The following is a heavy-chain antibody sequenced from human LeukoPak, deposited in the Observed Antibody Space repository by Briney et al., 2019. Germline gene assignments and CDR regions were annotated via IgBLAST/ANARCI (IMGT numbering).Heavy chain of an antibody. V-gene: IGHV3-33*01. CDR1: GLILSSYG. J-gene: IGHJ4*02. D-gene: IGHD4-11*01. CDR2: IWYDGTNI. CDR3: ARDAGGAFGNYVNYFDY. Sequence: GTSLRLSCAASGLILSSYGIHWVRQSPGKGLEWVAVIWYDGTNIYDGDSVKGRFSISRDNSKTTVYLQMDSLRAEDTAVYYCARDAGGAFGNYVNYFDYWGQGTLATVSS.